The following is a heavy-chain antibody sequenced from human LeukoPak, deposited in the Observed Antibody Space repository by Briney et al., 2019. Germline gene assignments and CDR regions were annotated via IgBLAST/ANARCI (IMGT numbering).Heavy chain of an antibody. Sequence: GESLKISCKGSGYSFTSYWISWGRQMPGKGLEWMGRLDPSDSYTNYSPSFQGHVTISADKSISTASLQRSSLKASDTAMYYCARQVKGSGWTFDYWGQGTLVTVSS. CDR2: LDPSDSYT. V-gene: IGHV5-10-1*01. CDR3: ARQVKGSGWTFDY. CDR1: GYSFTSYW. D-gene: IGHD6-19*01. J-gene: IGHJ4*02.